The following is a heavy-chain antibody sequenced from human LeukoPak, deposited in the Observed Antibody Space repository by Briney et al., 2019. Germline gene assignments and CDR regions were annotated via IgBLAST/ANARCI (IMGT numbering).Heavy chain of an antibody. CDR3: AKIRGEFPWYYFDY. J-gene: IGHJ4*02. V-gene: IGHV3-23*01. CDR2: ISGSGGST. D-gene: IGHD3-10*01. Sequence: GGSLRLSCAASGFTFSSYAMSWVRQAPGKGLEWVSAISGSGGSTYYADSVKGRFTITGDNSKNMLYLQMNSLRAEDTAVYYCAKIRGEFPWYYFDYWGQGILVTVSS. CDR1: GFTFSSYA.